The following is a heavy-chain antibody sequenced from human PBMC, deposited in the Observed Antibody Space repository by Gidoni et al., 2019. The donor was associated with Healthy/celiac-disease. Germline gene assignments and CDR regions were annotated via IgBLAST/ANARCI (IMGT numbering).Heavy chain of an antibody. D-gene: IGHD3-3*01. CDR1: GFTFSSYA. Sequence: EVQLVESGGGLVQPGGSLRLSCAASGFTFSSYAMHWVRQAPGKGLEYVSAISSNGGSTYYANSVKGRFTISRDNSKNTLYLQMGSLRAEDMAVYYCARSFSGYDFWSGYSLYAFDIWGQGTMVTVSS. CDR2: ISSNGGST. V-gene: IGHV3-64*01. J-gene: IGHJ3*02. CDR3: ARSFSGYDFWSGYSLYAFDI.